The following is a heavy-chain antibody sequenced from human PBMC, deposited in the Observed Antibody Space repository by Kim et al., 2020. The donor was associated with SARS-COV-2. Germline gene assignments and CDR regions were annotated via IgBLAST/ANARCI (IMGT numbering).Heavy chain of an antibody. J-gene: IGHJ6*02. Sequence: ASVKVSCKASGYTFTSYYMHWVRQAPGQGLEWMGIINPSGGSTSYAQKFQGRVTMTRDTSTSTVYMELSSLRSEDTAVYYCARARYYYGSGSPNHYYYGMDVWGQGTTVTVSS. V-gene: IGHV1-46*01. CDR3: ARARYYYGSGSPNHYYYGMDV. CDR1: GYTFTSYY. CDR2: INPSGGST. D-gene: IGHD3-10*01.